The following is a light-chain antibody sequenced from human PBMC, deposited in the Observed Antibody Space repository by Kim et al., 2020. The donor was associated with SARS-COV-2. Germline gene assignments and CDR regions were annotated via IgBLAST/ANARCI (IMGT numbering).Light chain of an antibody. CDR1: SSDVGGYNY. CDR3: CSYAGSNDLV. CDR2: DVS. Sequence: QSALTQPRSVSGSPGQSITISCTGTSSDVGGYNYVTWYQQHPGKAPKVIIYDVSKRPSGIPDRFSGSKSGNTASLTISGLQTEDEGDYHFCSYAGSNDLVFGGGTKVTVL. V-gene: IGLV2-11*01. J-gene: IGLJ2*01.